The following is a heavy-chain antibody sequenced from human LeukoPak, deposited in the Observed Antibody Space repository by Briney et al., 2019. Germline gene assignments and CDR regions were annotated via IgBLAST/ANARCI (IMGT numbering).Heavy chain of an antibody. D-gene: IGHD2-8*02. CDR3: ARDGFTGPRTAYLDH. CDR1: GFTFSRYA. Sequence: PGGSLRLSCAASGFTFSRYAMHWVRQTPGMGLVWVSRLAADGSGTNYADSVKGRFTISRDNAKNTVYLQMSSVRAEDTAVYYCARDGFTGPRTAYLDHWGQGTLVTVSS. J-gene: IGHJ4*01. V-gene: IGHV3-74*01. CDR2: LAADGSGT.